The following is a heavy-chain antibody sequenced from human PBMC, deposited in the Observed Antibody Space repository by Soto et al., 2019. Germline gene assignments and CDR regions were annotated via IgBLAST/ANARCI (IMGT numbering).Heavy chain of an antibody. Sequence: SETLSLTCTVSGGSVTSGSYYWSWLRQPPGKGLEWIGNIYHSGGTNYNPSLKSRVTISVDTSKNQFSLKLSSVTAADTAVYYCATRRIYGDCPHYWGRGTLVTVS. CDR2: IYHSGGT. J-gene: IGHJ4*02. V-gene: IGHV4-61*01. D-gene: IGHD4-17*01. CDR3: ATRRIYGDCPHY. CDR1: GGSVTSGSYY.